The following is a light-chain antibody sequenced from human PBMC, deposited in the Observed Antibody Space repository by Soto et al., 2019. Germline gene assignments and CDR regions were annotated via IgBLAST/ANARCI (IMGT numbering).Light chain of an antibody. CDR1: QTVSRH. V-gene: IGKV3D-15*01. Sequence: EIVITQSPGTLSVSPGERATLSWRASQTVSRHLAWYQQKPGQAPRLLIYGASSRATGIPDRFSGSGSGTDFTLTISRLEPEDFAVYYCQQHSNWPLTFGGGTKVDIK. CDR3: QQHSNWPLT. J-gene: IGKJ4*01. CDR2: GAS.